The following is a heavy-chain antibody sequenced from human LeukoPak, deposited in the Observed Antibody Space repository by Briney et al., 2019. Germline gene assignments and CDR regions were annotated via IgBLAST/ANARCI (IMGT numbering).Heavy chain of an antibody. CDR3: ARDPVPSTSTT. V-gene: IGHV3-21*01. D-gene: IGHD2-2*01. CDR1: GFTFSSYN. CDR2: ISSSSSI. J-gene: IGHJ5*02. Sequence: GGSLRLSCAASGFTFSSYNMNWVRQAPGKGLEWVSSISSSSSIYYADSVRGRFTISRDNAKNSLYLQMNSLRAEDTAVYYCARDPVPSTSTTWGQGTLVTVSS.